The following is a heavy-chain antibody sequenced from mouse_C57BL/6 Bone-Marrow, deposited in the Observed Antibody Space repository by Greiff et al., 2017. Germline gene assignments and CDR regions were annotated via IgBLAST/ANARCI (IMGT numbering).Heavy chain of an antibody. V-gene: IGHV1-69*01. Sequence: VQLQQPGAELVMPGASVKLSCKASGYTFTSYWMHWVKQRPGQGLEWIGEIDPSDSYTNYNHKFKGKSTLTVDKSSSTAYMQLSSLTSEDSAVYYCARDYYGSSVAMGYSGQGPAVTVTS. CDR1: GYTFTSYW. CDR2: IDPSDSYT. D-gene: IGHD1-1*01. CDR3: ARDYYGSSVAMGY. J-gene: IGHJ4*01.